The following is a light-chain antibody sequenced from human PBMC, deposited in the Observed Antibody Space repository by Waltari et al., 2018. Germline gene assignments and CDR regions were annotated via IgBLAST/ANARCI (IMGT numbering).Light chain of an antibody. J-gene: IGKJ5*01. CDR3: QQYGSSFPIT. Sequence: EIVLTPSPGTLSLSPGERATLSCRASQSVSSSYLAWYQQKPGQAPRLLIYGGSSRATGIPDRFSGSGSGTDFTLTISRLEPEDFAVYYCQQYGSSFPITFGQGTRLEIK. CDR2: GGS. CDR1: QSVSSSY. V-gene: IGKV3-20*01.